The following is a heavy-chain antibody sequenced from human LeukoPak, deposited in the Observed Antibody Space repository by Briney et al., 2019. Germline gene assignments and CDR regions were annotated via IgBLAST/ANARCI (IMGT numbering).Heavy chain of an antibody. D-gene: IGHD3-22*01. Sequence: GGSLRLSCAASGFTFTTYGMNWVRQAPGKGLEWVSYLSGRSNSIYYAESVKGRFTISRDNAKNSLYLQMNSLKDEDTAVYYCARDFRYHDSSGYYSFDYWGQGTLVTVSS. CDR3: ARDFRYHDSSGYYSFDY. V-gene: IGHV3-48*02. J-gene: IGHJ4*02. CDR2: LSGRSNSI. CDR1: GFTFTTYG.